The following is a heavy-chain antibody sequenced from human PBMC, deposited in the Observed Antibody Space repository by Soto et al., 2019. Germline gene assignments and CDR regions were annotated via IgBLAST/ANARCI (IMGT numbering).Heavy chain of an antibody. CDR2: IWYDGSNK. V-gene: IGHV3-33*01. Sequence: ESGGGVVQPGRSLRLSCAASGFTFSSYGMHWVRQAPGKGLEWVAVIWYDGSNKYYADSVKGRFTISRDNSKNTLYLQMNSLRAEDTAVYYCARDHPQLRYFDWLSLDYWGQGTLVTVSS. CDR3: ARDHPQLRYFDWLSLDY. D-gene: IGHD3-9*01. J-gene: IGHJ4*02. CDR1: GFTFSSYG.